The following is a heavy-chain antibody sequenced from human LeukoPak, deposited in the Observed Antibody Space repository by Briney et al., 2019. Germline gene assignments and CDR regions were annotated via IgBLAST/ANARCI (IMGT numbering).Heavy chain of an antibody. CDR2: IYYSGST. CDR3: ARQGYYYYYMDV. J-gene: IGHJ6*03. Sequence: KPSETLSLTCTVSGGSISSSSYYWGWIRQPPGKGLEWIGSIYYSGSTYYNPSLKSRVTISVDTSKNQFPLKLSSVTAADTAVYYCARQGYYYYYMDVWGKGTTVTVSS. V-gene: IGHV4-39*01. CDR1: GGSISSSSYY.